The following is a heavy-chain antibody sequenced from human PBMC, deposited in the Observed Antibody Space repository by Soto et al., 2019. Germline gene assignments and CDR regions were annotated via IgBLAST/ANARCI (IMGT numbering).Heavy chain of an antibody. CDR1: GFAFSSYG. CDR2: IWYDGNNK. Sequence: QVQLVESGGGVVQPGTSLRLSCAASGFAFSSYGSHWVRQAPGKGLEWVAVIWYDGNNKYYADSVKGRFTISRDNSKNTLDLQMNSLRVEDTAVYYWARDSGAGTGWFDPWGQGTLVTVSS. CDR3: ARDSGAGTGWFDP. V-gene: IGHV3-33*01. J-gene: IGHJ5*02. D-gene: IGHD3-10*01.